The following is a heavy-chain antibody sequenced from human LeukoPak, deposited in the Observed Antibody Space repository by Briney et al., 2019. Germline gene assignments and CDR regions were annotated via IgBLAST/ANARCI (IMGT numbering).Heavy chain of an antibody. V-gene: IGHV3-21*06. CDR2: INSRSNDI. CDR3: AREGRAYRYSSSWYPTPSWFDP. CDR1: GFNFSTYA. D-gene: IGHD6-13*01. Sequence: GGSLRLSCAASGFNFSTYAMGWVRQAPGKGLEWVSSINSRSNDIYYADSVKGRFTISRDNAKNSLYLQMNSLRAEDTAVYYCAREGRAYRYSSSWYPTPSWFDPWGQGTLVTVSS. J-gene: IGHJ5*02.